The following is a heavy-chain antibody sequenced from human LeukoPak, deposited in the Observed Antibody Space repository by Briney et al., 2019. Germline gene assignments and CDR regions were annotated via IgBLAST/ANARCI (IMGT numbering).Heavy chain of an antibody. D-gene: IGHD2-2*03. CDR2: ISSSGSTI. J-gene: IGHJ3*02. Sequence: PSETLSLTCAVYGGSFSDYYMSWIRQAPGKGLEWVSYISSSGSTIYYADSVKGRFTISRDNAKNSLYLQMNSLRAEDTAVYYCARSSGYCSSTSCYGHDAFDIWGQGTMVTVSS. V-gene: IGHV3-11*01. CDR3: ARSSGYCSSTSCYGHDAFDI. CDR1: GGSFSDYY.